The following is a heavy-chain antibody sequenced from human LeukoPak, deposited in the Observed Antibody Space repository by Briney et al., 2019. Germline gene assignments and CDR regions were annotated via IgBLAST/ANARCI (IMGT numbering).Heavy chain of an antibody. Sequence: GESLKISCKGSGYSFTSYWIGWVRQMPGKGLEWMGIIYPGDSDTGYSPSFQGQVTISADKSISTAYLQWSSLKASDTAMYYCARHTPYCSSTSCNFDYWGQGTLVTVSS. V-gene: IGHV5-51*01. CDR3: ARHTPYCSSTSCNFDY. CDR1: GYSFTSYW. J-gene: IGHJ4*02. CDR2: IYPGDSDT. D-gene: IGHD2-2*01.